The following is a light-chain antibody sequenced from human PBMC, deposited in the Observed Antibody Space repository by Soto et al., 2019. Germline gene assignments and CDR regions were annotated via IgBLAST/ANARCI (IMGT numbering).Light chain of an antibody. Sequence: QSALTQPPSASGSPGQSVTISCTGNSNDVGHSSFISWYQQHPGKGPKLIIYEVSKRPSGVPDRFSGSKSGNTASLSVSGLQDDDEADYFCNAQADNGKHVFGTGTQLTVL. CDR2: EVS. J-gene: IGLJ1*01. CDR3: NAQADNGKHV. CDR1: SNDVGHSSF. V-gene: IGLV2-8*01.